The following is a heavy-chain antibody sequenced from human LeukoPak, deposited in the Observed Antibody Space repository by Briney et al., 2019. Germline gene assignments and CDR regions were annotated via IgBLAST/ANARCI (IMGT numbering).Heavy chain of an antibody. CDR1: GFTVSNNY. Sequence: GESLRLSCAASGFTVSNNYMTWVRQAPGKGLEWVSLIYSGGSTYYADSVKGRFTISRDNSKNTLYLQMNSLRAEDTAVYYCARAIFRAHDYWGRGTLVTASS. CDR3: ARAIFRAHDY. V-gene: IGHV3-66*01. CDR2: IYSGGST. D-gene: IGHD3-10*01. J-gene: IGHJ4*02.